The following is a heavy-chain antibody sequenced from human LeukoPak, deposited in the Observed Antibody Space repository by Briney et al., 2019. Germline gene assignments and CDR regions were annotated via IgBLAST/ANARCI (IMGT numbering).Heavy chain of an antibody. CDR2: IYYSGST. V-gene: IGHV4-59*01. D-gene: IGHD5-18*01. J-gene: IGHJ1*01. CDR3: ARSGYSYGYGYFQH. Sequence: PSETLTLTCTVSGGSISSYYWSWIRQPPGKGLEWIGYIYYSGSTNYNPSLKSRVTISVDTSKNQLSLKLSSVTAADTAVYYCARSGYSYGYGYFQHWGQGTLVTVSS. CDR1: GGSISSYY.